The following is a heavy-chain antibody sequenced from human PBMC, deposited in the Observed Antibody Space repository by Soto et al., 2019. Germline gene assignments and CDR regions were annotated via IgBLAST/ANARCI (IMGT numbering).Heavy chain of an antibody. CDR2: ISATGGST. V-gene: IGHV3-23*01. CDR3: AKDRLAGNFDY. Sequence: PLRVSCTASLFTFSSYARSWVRQAPGKGLEWVAAISATGGSTYYADSVKGRFTISRDNSKNTLYLQMNGLRVEDTAVYYCAKDRLAGNFDYWGQGTQVTVSS. CDR1: LFTFSSYA. J-gene: IGHJ4*02.